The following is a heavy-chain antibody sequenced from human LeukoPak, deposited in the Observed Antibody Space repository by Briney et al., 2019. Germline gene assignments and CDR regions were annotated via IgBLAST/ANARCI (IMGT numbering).Heavy chain of an antibody. Sequence: GGSLRLSCAASGFTFSSYAMSWVRQAPGKGLEWVAVIWYDGSNKYYADSVKGRFTISRDNSKNTLYLQMSSLRAEDTAVYYCARDAVAIVVAYAFDIWGQGTMVTVSS. J-gene: IGHJ3*02. V-gene: IGHV3-33*08. CDR1: GFTFSSYA. D-gene: IGHD3-22*01. CDR2: IWYDGSNK. CDR3: ARDAVAIVVAYAFDI.